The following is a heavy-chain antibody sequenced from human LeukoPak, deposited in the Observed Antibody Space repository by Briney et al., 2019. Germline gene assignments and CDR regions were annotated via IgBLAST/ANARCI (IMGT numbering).Heavy chain of an antibody. CDR2: ISGSGDST. CDR1: GFSFSSYA. D-gene: IGHD3-3*01. J-gene: IGHJ3*02. CDR3: AKDRPRSIFGVVIKGAFDI. Sequence: PGGSLRLSCAASGFSFSSYAIHWVRQAPGKGLEWVSAISGSGDSTYYPDAVKGRFTISRDNSKNTLYLQMNSLRAEDTAVYYCAKDRPRSIFGVVIKGAFDIWGQGTMVTVSS. V-gene: IGHV3-23*01.